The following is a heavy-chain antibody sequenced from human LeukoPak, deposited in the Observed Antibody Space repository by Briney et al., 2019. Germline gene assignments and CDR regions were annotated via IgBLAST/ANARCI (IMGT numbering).Heavy chain of an antibody. CDR2: YSSTGDS. V-gene: IGHV4-59*01. CDR1: SDSIGNYY. D-gene: IGHD1-7*01. CDR3: ARGYHWNYGWFDP. J-gene: IGHJ5*02. Sequence: SETLSLTCTVSSDSIGNYYWTWIRQSPGKRLEWLGYYSSTGDSEFNPSLKSRVTMSVDMSKNQFSLKLTSVTAADTAVYFCARGYHWNYGWFDPWGQGTLVTVSS.